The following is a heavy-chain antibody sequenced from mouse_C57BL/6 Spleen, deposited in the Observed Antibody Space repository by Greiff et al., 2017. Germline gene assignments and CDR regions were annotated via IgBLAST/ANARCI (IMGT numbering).Heavy chain of an antibody. CDR2: INPNNGGT. CDR3: ARSSLYYYGSSPFDY. CDR1: GYTFTDYN. J-gene: IGHJ2*01. V-gene: IGHV1-22*01. Sequence: VQLQQSGPELVKPGASVKMSCKASGYTFTDYNMHWVKQSHGKSLEWIGYINPNNGGTSYNQKFKGKATLTVNKSSITAYMVLRSLTSEDSAVYYCARSSLYYYGSSPFDYWGQGTTLTVSS. D-gene: IGHD1-1*01.